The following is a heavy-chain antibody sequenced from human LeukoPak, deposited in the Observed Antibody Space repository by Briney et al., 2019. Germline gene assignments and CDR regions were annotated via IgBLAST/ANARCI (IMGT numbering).Heavy chain of an antibody. D-gene: IGHD3-10*01. CDR1: GFTFSSYA. CDR3: AKGIYGSGSYYGMDV. CDR2: ISGSGGST. J-gene: IGHJ6*02. V-gene: IGHV3-23*01. Sequence: HPGGSLRLSCAASGFTFSSYAMSWVRQAPGKGLEWVSAISGSGGSTYYADSVKGRFTISRENSKNTLYLQMNSLRAEDTAVYYCAKGIYGSGSYYGMDVWGQGTTVTVSS.